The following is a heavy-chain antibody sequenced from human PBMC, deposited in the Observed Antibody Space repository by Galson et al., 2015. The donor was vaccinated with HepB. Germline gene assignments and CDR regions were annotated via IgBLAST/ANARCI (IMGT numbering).Heavy chain of an antibody. CDR3: ARVVPAAMRGAGPFDY. D-gene: IGHD2-2*01. J-gene: IGHJ4*02. CDR1: GYTFTSYG. V-gene: IGHV1-18*04. CDR2: ISAYNGNT. Sequence: SVKVSCKASGYTFTSYGISWVRQAPGQGLEWMGWISAYNGNTNYAQKLQGRVTMTTDTSTSTAYMELRSLRSDDTAVYYCARVVPAAMRGAGPFDYWGQGTLVTVSS.